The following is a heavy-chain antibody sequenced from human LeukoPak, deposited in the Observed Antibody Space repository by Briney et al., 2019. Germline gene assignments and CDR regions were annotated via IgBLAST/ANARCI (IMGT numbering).Heavy chain of an antibody. CDR2: ISAYNGNT. CDR3: ARGLQENLAWLTAFSAFDI. J-gene: IGHJ3*02. Sequence: GASVKVSCKTSGYTFTNYGISWVRQAPGQGLEWMGWISAYNGNTNYAQKVQGRVTMTTDTSTSTAYMELRSLRSDDTAAYYCARGLQENLAWLTAFSAFDIWGQGTMVTVSS. D-gene: IGHD6-19*01. CDR1: GYTFTNYG. V-gene: IGHV1-18*01.